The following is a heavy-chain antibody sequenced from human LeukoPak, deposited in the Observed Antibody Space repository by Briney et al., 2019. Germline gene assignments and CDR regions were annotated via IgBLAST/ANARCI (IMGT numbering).Heavy chain of an antibody. D-gene: IGHD2-15*01. Sequence: SETLSLTCTVSGYSISSGYYWGWIRQPPGKGLEWIGSIYDSGSTYSNPSLKSRVTISVDTSKNQFSLKLSSVTAADTAVYYCASEIGNFDYWGQGTLVTVSS. V-gene: IGHV4-38-2*02. J-gene: IGHJ4*02. CDR1: GYSISSGYY. CDR3: ASEIGNFDY. CDR2: IYDSGST.